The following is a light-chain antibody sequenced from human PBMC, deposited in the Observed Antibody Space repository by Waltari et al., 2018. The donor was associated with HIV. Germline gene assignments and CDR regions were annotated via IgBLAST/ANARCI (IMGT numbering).Light chain of an antibody. CDR1: QLGNKY. CDR2: QDK. Sequence: SYVLTQPPSVSVSPGQTASITCSGDQLGNKYAYWYQQKPGQSPVLVIYQDKKRPSGIPERFSGSNSGNTATLTISGTQAMDEAHYYCQAWDSGYVVFGGGTKLTVL. V-gene: IGLV3-1*01. J-gene: IGLJ2*01. CDR3: QAWDSGYVV.